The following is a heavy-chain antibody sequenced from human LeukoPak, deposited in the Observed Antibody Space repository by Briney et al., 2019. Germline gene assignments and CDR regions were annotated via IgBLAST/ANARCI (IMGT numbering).Heavy chain of an antibody. V-gene: IGHV4-38-2*02. CDR3: ARVSSSWYQDWYFDL. D-gene: IGHD6-13*01. Sequence: SETLSLTCTVSGYSISSGYYWGWIRQPPGKGLEWIGSIYHSGITYYNPSLKSRVTISVDTSKNQFSLKLSSVTAADTAVYYCARVSSSWYQDWYFDLWGRGTLVTVSS. J-gene: IGHJ2*01. CDR1: GYSISSGYY. CDR2: IYHSGIT.